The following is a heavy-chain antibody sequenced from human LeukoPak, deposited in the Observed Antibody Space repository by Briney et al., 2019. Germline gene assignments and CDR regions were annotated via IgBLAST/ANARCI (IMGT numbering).Heavy chain of an antibody. CDR3: ARKRARGYSYGAYDY. Sequence: SETLSLTCTVSGGSISSSSYYWGWIRQPPGKGLEWIGSIYYSGSTYYNPSLKSRVTMSLDTSKNQFSLKLSSVTAADTAAYYCARKRARGYSYGAYDYWGQGTLVTVSS. D-gene: IGHD5-18*01. J-gene: IGHJ4*02. V-gene: IGHV4-39*07. CDR1: GGSISSSSYY. CDR2: IYYSGST.